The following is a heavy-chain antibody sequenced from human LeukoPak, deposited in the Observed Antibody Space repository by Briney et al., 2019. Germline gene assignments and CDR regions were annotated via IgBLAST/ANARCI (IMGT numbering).Heavy chain of an antibody. J-gene: IGHJ4*02. Sequence: SETLSLTCSVFGYSISSPYYWGWIRQPPKKGLEWIGSIYHSGSTYYNPSLKSRVTISVDTSKNQFSLNLRSVTAADTAVYYCANRDIVVVITTGSAAQYWGQGTLVTVSS. V-gene: IGHV4-38-2*01. CDR2: IYHSGST. D-gene: IGHD3-22*01. CDR1: GYSISSPYY. CDR3: ANRDIVVVITTGSAAQY.